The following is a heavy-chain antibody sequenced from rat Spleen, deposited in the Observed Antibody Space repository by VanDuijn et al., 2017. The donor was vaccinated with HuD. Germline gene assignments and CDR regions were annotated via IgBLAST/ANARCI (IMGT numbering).Heavy chain of an antibody. CDR3: TRETMGITIFDY. J-gene: IGHJ2*01. V-gene: IGHV2-13*01. Sequence: QVQLRESGPGLVQPSQTLSLTCTVSGFSLSNYGVIWVRQPPGKGLEWMGLIWGNGNTNYNSALKSRLSISRDTSKNQVFLKMNSLQTDDTGTYYCTRETMGITIFDYWGQGVMVTVSS. CDR2: IWGNGNT. D-gene: IGHD1-9*01. CDR1: GFSLSNYG.